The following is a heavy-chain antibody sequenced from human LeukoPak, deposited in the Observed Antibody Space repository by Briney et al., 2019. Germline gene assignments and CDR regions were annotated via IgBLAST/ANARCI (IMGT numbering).Heavy chain of an antibody. CDR2: ISGSGGST. CDR1: GFTFSSYA. J-gene: IGHJ4*02. Sequence: GGSLRLSCAASGFTFSSYAMSWVRQAPGKGLEWVSAISGSGGSTYYADSVKGRFTISRDNSKNTLYLQMNSLRAEDTAVYYCARDRYYYDSSGTRHYFDYWGQGTLVTVSS. D-gene: IGHD3-22*01. V-gene: IGHV3-23*01. CDR3: ARDRYYYDSSGTRHYFDY.